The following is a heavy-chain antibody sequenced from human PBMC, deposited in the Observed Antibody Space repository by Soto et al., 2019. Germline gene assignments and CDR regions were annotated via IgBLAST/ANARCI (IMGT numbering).Heavy chain of an antibody. CDR1: GFTFSSYA. CDR2: ISGSGGST. Sequence: VGSLRLSCAASGFTFSSYAMSWVRQAPGKGLEWVSAISGSGGSTYYADSVKGRFTISRDNSKNTLYLQMNSLRAEDTAVYYCAKGPIVVVTAIIDYWGQGTLVTV. V-gene: IGHV3-23*01. CDR3: AKGPIVVVTAIIDY. J-gene: IGHJ4*02. D-gene: IGHD2-21*02.